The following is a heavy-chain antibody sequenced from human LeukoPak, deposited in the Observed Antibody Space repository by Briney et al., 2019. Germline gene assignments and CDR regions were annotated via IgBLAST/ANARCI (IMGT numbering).Heavy chain of an antibody. CDR3: ARHAGLSGFYIEDYFDY. CDR1: GGSISSSSYY. D-gene: IGHD2-15*01. Sequence: SETLSLTYTVSGGSISSSSYYWGWIRQPPGKGLEWIGSIYYSGSTYYNPSLKSRVTISVDTSKNQFSLKLSSVTAADTAVYYCARHAGLSGFYIEDYFDYWGQGTLVTVSS. J-gene: IGHJ4*02. CDR2: IYYSGST. V-gene: IGHV4-39*01.